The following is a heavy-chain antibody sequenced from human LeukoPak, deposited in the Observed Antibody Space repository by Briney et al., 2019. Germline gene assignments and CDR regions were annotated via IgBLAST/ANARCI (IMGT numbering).Heavy chain of an antibody. CDR1: GFTFSSYW. V-gene: IGHV3-53*01. J-gene: IGHJ6*03. CDR2: IYSGGST. Sequence: GGSLRLSCAASGFTFSSYWMHWVRQAPGKGLEWVSVIYSGGSTYYADSVKGRFTVSRDNSKNTLYLQMNSLRAEDTAVYYCASTTRGGTYYYYMDVWGKGTTVTISS. CDR3: ASTTRGGTYYYYMDV. D-gene: IGHD1-1*01.